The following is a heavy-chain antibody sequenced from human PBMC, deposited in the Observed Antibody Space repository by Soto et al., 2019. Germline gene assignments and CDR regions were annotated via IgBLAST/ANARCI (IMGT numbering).Heavy chain of an antibody. CDR3: ARSLYSGYDLEDGTYFDY. CDR1: KLSFGRYA. J-gene: IGHJ4*02. CDR2: ISGSGGST. V-gene: IGHV3-23*01. D-gene: IGHD5-12*01. Sequence: QAGGSLRLSCAASKLSFGRYAMSWVRQAPGKGLEWVSGISGSGGSTYYADSVKGRFTISRDNSKKTLYLQMNSLRAEDTAVYYCARSLYSGYDLEDGTYFDYWGQGTLVTVSS.